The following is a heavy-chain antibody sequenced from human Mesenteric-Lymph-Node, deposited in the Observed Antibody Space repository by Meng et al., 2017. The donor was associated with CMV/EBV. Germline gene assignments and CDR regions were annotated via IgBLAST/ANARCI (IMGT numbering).Heavy chain of an antibody. D-gene: IGHD3-3*01. J-gene: IGHJ5*02. CDR2: IYYSGST. V-gene: IGHV4-39*01. Sequence: SETLSLTCTVSGGSISSSSYYWGWIRQPPGKGLAWIVSIYYSGSTYYNPSLKSRATIYVDSSKNQFSLKLSSVTAADTAVYYCATHPFWSGYPPEWFDPWGQGILVTVSS. CDR1: GGSISSSSYY. CDR3: ATHPFWSGYPPEWFDP.